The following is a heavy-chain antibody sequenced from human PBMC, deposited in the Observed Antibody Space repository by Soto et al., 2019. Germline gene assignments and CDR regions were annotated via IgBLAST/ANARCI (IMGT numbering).Heavy chain of an antibody. CDR3: ARYGDFSYYYYMDV. CDR1: GGSFSGYY. J-gene: IGHJ6*03. CDR2: INHSGST. D-gene: IGHD7-27*01. Sequence: VQLQQWGAGLLKPSETLSLTCAVYGGSFSGYYWSWIRQPPGKGLEWIGEINHSGSTNYNPSLKSRVTISVDTSKNQFSLKLSSVTAADTAVYYCARYGDFSYYYYMDVWGKGTTVTVSS. V-gene: IGHV4-34*01.